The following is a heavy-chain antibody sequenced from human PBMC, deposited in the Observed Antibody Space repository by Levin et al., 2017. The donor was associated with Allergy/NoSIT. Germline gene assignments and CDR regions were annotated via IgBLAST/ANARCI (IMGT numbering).Heavy chain of an antibody. J-gene: IGHJ6*03. CDR3: TRDQVGYCSSTSCRDAHYDDYYMDV. D-gene: IGHD2-2*01. Sequence: QSGGSLRLSCTASGFTFGDYAMSWFRQAPGKGLEWVGFIRSKAYGGTTEYAASVKGRFTISRDDSKSIAYLQMNSLKTEDTAVYYCTRDQVGYCSSTSCRDAHYDDYYMDVWGKGTTVTVSS. CDR2: IRSKAYGGTT. CDR1: GFTFGDYA. V-gene: IGHV3-49*03.